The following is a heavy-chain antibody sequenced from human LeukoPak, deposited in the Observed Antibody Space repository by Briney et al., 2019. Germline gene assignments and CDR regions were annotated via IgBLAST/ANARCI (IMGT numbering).Heavy chain of an antibody. D-gene: IGHD3-10*01. CDR3: ARAAITMVRGGAFNWFDP. CDR2: IYTSGST. Sequence: SETLSLTCAVYGGSSSGYYWSWIRQPAGKGLEWIGRIYTSGSTNYNPSLKSRVTMSVDTSKNQFSLKLSSVTAADTAVYYCARAAITMVRGGAFNWFDPWGQGTLVTVSS. V-gene: IGHV4-59*10. J-gene: IGHJ5*02. CDR1: GGSSSGYY.